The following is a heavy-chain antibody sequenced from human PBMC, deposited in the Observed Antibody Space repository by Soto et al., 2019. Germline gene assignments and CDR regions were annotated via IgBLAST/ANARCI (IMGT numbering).Heavy chain of an antibody. CDR2: INAGNGNT. CDR1: GCTFTSYA. J-gene: IGHJ5*02. Sequence: ASVRVSCKASGCTFTSYAMHWVRQAPGQRLEWMGWINAGNGNTKYSQKFQGRATITRDTSASTAYMELSSLRSEDTAVYYCARTAVAGSTYNWFDPWGQGTLVTVSS. CDR3: ARTAVAGSTYNWFDP. V-gene: IGHV1-3*01. D-gene: IGHD6-19*01.